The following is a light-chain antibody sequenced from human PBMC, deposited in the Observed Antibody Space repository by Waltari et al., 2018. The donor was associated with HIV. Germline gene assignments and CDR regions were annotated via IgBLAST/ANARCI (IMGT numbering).Light chain of an antibody. J-gene: IGLJ1*01. Sequence: QSALTQPASVSGSPGQSITISCPGRSRDVGTYNYISWYQQHQAPVPQLIIYDVRERPRWFSDPFSGSKSGPTASLTIALLQAEDDADYYCCSFATPIFLFGSGTKVTVL. CDR3: CSFATPIFL. V-gene: IGLV2-23*02. CDR2: DVR. CDR1: SRDVGTYNY.